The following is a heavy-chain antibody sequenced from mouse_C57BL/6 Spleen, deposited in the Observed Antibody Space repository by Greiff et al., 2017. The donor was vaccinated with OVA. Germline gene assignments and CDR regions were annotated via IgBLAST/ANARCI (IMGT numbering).Heavy chain of an antibody. Sequence: VQLQQPGAELVKPGASVKMSCKASGYTFTGYWITWVKQRPGQGLEWIGDIYPGSGSTNYNEKFKSKATLTVDTSSSTAYMQLSSLTSEDSAVYYCARVTTVVVMDYWGQGTSVTVSS. CDR2: IYPGSGST. CDR3: ARVTTVVVMDY. J-gene: IGHJ4*01. V-gene: IGHV1-55*01. D-gene: IGHD1-1*01. CDR1: GYTFTGYW.